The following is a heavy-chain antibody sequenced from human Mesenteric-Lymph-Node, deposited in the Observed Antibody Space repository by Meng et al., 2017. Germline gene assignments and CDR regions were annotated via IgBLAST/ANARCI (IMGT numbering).Heavy chain of an antibody. J-gene: IGHJ4*02. CDR3: ARLHYYGSGSYYNRQFDY. CDR2: IIPIFGTA. CDR1: GGTFSSYA. D-gene: IGHD3-10*01. Sequence: SVKVSCKASGGTFSSYAISWVRQAPGQGLEWMGGIIPIFGTANYAQKFQGRVTITADKSTSTAYMELSSLRSEDTAVYYCARLHYYGSGSYYNRQFDYWGQGTLVTVSS. V-gene: IGHV1-69*06.